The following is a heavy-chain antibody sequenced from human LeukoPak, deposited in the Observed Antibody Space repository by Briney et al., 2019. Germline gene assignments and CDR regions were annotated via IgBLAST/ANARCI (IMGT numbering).Heavy chain of an antibody. V-gene: IGHV1-46*01. J-gene: IGHJ2*01. CDR2: INPSGGST. CDR1: GYTFRDYY. CDR3: ARDPTLVRDGYFDL. D-gene: IGHD3-10*01. Sequence: ASVKVSCKASGYTFRDYYVHWVRQAPGQGLEWMGIINPSGGSTSYAQKFQGRVTMTRDTSTSTVYMELSSLRSEDTAVYYCARDPTLVRDGYFDLWGRGTLVTVSS.